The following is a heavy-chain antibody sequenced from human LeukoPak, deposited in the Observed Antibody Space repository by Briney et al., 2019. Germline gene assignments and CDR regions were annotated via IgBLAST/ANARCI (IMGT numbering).Heavy chain of an antibody. J-gene: IGHJ4*02. V-gene: IGHV1-18*01. Sequence: GASVNVSCKASGYTFSIYGISWVRQAPGQGLEWMGWISPYNGKTNSAQKVQGRVTMTTDTSTSTAYMELRSLRSDDTAVYYCARVGKIAVGGRDYFDYWGQGTLVTVSS. CDR3: ARVGKIAVGGRDYFDY. CDR2: ISPYNGKT. CDR1: GYTFSIYG. D-gene: IGHD6-19*01.